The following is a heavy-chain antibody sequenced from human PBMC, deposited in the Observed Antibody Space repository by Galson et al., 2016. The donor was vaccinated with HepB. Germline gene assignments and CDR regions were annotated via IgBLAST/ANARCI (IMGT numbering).Heavy chain of an antibody. V-gene: IGHV3-21*01. CDR2: TTGSNTYI. Sequence: SLRLSCAASGFTFNNYTMNWVRQTPGKGLEWVSNTTGSNTYIHYADSLKGRFTISRDNAKNSLYLQMNSLRAEDTAVYYWVREGYYESSTYSCFFDYLGQGALVIVCS. J-gene: IGHJ4*02. CDR1: GFTFNNYT. CDR3: VREGYYESSTYSCFFDY. D-gene: IGHD3-22*01.